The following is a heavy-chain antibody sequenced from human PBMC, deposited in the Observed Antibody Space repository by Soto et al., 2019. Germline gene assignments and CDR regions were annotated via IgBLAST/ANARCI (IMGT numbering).Heavy chain of an antibody. J-gene: IGHJ6*02. CDR1: GYTFTSYY. D-gene: IGHD2-2*01. CDR2: INPSGGST. Sequence: ASVKVSCKASGYTFTSYYMHWVRQAPGQGLEWMGIINPSGGSTSYAQKFQGRVTMTRDTSTSTVYMELSSLRSEDTAVYYCARGGSRGDIVVVPTVDYYYYYGMDVWGQGTTVTVS. V-gene: IGHV1-46*01. CDR3: ARGGSRGDIVVVPTVDYYYYYGMDV.